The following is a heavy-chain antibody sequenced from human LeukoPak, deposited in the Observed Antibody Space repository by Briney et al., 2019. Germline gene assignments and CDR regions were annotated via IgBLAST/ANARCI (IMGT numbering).Heavy chain of an antibody. CDR1: GFTFSSYA. D-gene: IGHD2-8*01. CDR2: ISTRGGST. J-gene: IGHJ4*02. CDR3: AKISPSGVTDY. Sequence: GGSLRLSCAGSGFTFSSYAMTWVRQAPGKGLEWVSSISTRGGSTYYAQSVKGRFTISRDNSKNTLYVQMNSLRAEDTAIYFCAKISPSGVTDYWGQGTLVTVSS. V-gene: IGHV3-23*01.